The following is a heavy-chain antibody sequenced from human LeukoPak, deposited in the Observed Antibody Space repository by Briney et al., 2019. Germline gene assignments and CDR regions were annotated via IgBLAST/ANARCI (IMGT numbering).Heavy chain of an antibody. D-gene: IGHD3-3*02. CDR3: VRLTIFGVLSINWFDP. CDR2: TLYSGDT. CDR1: GGSISSSNYY. V-gene: IGHV4-39*07. Sequence: PSETLSLTCTVPGGSISSSNYYWGWIRQPPGKGLEWIGSTLYSGDTHYNPSFKGRATVSADTSKNQFSLKVTYVTAADTAVYYCVRLTIFGVLSINWFDPWGQGTLVTVSS. J-gene: IGHJ5*02.